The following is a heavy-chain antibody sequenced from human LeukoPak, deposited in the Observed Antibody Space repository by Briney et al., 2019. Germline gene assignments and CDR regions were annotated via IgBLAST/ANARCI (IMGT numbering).Heavy chain of an antibody. D-gene: IGHD2-2*01. CDR1: GFTFSSYS. CDR3: AREGDIVVVPAALDAFDI. Sequence: GGSLRLSCAASGFTFSSYSMNWVRQAPGKGLEWVSYISSSSTIYYADSVKGRFTISRDNAKNSLYLQMNSLRAEDTAVYYCAREGDIVVVPAALDAFDIWGQGTMVTVSS. V-gene: IGHV3-48*01. J-gene: IGHJ3*02. CDR2: ISSSSTI.